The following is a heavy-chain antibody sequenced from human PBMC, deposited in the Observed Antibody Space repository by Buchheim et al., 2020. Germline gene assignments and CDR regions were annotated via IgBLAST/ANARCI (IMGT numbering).Heavy chain of an antibody. D-gene: IGHD2-2*01. Sequence: QVQLQESGPGLVKPSQTLSLTCTVSGGSISSGGYYWSWIRQHPGKGLEWIGYIYYIGSTYYNPSLKSRVTISVDTSKHQFSLKLSSVTAADTAVYYCARLPGYCSSTSCLPGGWFDPWGQGTL. CDR2: IYYIGST. J-gene: IGHJ5*02. CDR3: ARLPGYCSSTSCLPGGWFDP. V-gene: IGHV4-31*03. CDR1: GGSISSGGYY.